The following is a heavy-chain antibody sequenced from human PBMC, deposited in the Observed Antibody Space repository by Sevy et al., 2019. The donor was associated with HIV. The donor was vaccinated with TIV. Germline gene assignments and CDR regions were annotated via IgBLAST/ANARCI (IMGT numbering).Heavy chain of an antibody. V-gene: IGHV3-23*01. D-gene: IGHD2-8*01. J-gene: IGHJ4*02. CDR3: AREGCTQPHDY. CDR2: FSFGCGRI. CDR1: GFTFAKKS. Sequence: GGSLRLSCAAPGFTFAKKSMSWARQAPGKGLEWVSIFSFGCGRINYADSVKGRFTISRDDSKNTLFLQMNSLRAEDTATYFCAREGCTQPHDYWGQGTLVTVSS.